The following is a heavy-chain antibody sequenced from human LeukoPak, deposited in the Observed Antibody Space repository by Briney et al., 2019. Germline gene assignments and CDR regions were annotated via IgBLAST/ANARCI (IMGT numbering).Heavy chain of an antibody. V-gene: IGHV4-34*01. D-gene: IGHD2-21*01. Sequence: PSETLSLTCGVFGVSINDYYWSWIRQSPGKGLEWIGEISNTEGTRYNPSLESRVTMSVGTSENQLSLKLIFVTAADTAVYYCARIRCGRSGSVCYNHWGLGTLVTVSS. CDR1: GVSINDYY. CDR3: ARIRCGRSGSVCYNH. CDR2: ISNTEGT. J-gene: IGHJ4*02.